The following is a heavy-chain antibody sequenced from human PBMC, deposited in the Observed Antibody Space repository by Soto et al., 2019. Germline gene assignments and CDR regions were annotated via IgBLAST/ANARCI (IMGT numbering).Heavy chain of an antibody. CDR3: AKDSGIVLMVYFYGMDV. V-gene: IGHV3-30*18. Sequence: QVQLVESGGGVVQPGRSLRLSCAASGFTFSSYGMHWVRQAPGKGLEWVAVISYDGSNKYYADSVKGRFTISRDNSKNTRYLQMKSLKAEDTAVYYCAKDSGIVLMVYFYGMDVWGQGTTVTVSS. J-gene: IGHJ6*02. CDR1: GFTFSSYG. CDR2: ISYDGSNK. D-gene: IGHD2-8*01.